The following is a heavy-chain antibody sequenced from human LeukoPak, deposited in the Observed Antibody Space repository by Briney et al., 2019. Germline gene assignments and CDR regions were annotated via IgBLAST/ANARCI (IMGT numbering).Heavy chain of an antibody. CDR1: GYTFTGYY. D-gene: IGHD4-17*01. Sequence: GASVKVSCKASGYTFTGYYIHWVRQAPGQGLEWMGIINPSGGSTSYAQKFQGRVTMTRDMSTSTVYMELSSLRSEDTAVYYCARGPVTTIFDYWGQGTLVTVSS. J-gene: IGHJ4*02. V-gene: IGHV1-46*01. CDR2: INPSGGST. CDR3: ARGPVTTIFDY.